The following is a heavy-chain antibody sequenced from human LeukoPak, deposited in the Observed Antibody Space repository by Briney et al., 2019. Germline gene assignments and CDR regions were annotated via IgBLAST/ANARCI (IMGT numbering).Heavy chain of an antibody. J-gene: IGHJ4*02. CDR1: GGTFTSYA. CDR2: IIPTFGTA. V-gene: IGHV1-69*01. D-gene: IGHD3-3*01. Sequence: GASVKVSCKASGGTFTSYAISWVRQAPGQGLEWMGGIIPTFGTANYAQKFQGRVTITADESTRTAYMEQSSVRSEDTAVYYCARGQPPSYFDFWSGYDLPDFYYCGQGTLVTVSS. CDR3: ARGQPPSYFDFWSGYDLPDFYY.